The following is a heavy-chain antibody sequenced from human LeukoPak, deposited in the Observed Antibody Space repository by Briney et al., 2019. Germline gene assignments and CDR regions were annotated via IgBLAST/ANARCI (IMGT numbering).Heavy chain of an antibody. CDR3: ARRTAGGGYYDSSGYRLTNDAFDI. D-gene: IGHD3-22*01. V-gene: IGHV5-51*01. CDR1: GYSFTSYW. Sequence: GESLKISCKGSGYSFTSYWIGWVRPMPGKGLEWMGIIYPGDSDTRYSPSFQGQVTISADKSISTAYLQWSSLKASDTAMYYCARRTAGGGYYDSSGYRLTNDAFDIWGQGTMVTVSS. J-gene: IGHJ3*02. CDR2: IYPGDSDT.